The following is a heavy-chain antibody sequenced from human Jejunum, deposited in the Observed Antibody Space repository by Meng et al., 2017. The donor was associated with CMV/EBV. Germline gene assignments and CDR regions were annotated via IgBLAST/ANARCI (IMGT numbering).Heavy chain of an antibody. CDR1: GVTVSAYS. CDR2: ISSSSSTI. V-gene: IGHV3-48*04. CDR3: ARAPFILPLDYFDY. D-gene: IGHD3-16*01. J-gene: IGHJ4*02. Sequence: GVTVSAYSVNWVRKATGKGREWVSYISSSSSTIQDVDSVKGRFIIYRESAKNSVYLQMNRLRAEDTAVYYCARAPFILPLDYFDYWGQGTLVTVSS.